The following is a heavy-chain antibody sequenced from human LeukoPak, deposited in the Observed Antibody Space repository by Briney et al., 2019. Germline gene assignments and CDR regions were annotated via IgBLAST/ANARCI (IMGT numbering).Heavy chain of an antibody. Sequence: PSETLSLTCAVYGGSFSGYYWSWIRQPPGKGLEWIREINHSGSTNYNPSLKSRVTISVDTSKNQFSLKLSSVTAADTAVYYCARGWGLRFLEWLLTRFDYWGQGTLVTVSS. CDR3: ARGWGLRFLEWLLTRFDY. CDR1: GGSFSGYY. CDR2: INHSGST. V-gene: IGHV4-34*01. J-gene: IGHJ4*02. D-gene: IGHD3-3*01.